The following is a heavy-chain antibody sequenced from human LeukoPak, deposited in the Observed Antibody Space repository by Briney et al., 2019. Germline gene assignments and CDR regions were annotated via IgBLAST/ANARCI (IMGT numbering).Heavy chain of an antibody. CDR2: FDPEDGET. CDR3: ATNILYYYDSSSGYFDY. V-gene: IGHV1-24*01. CDR1: GYTLTELS. J-gene: IGHJ4*02. D-gene: IGHD3-22*01. Sequence: GASVKASCKVSGYTLTELSMHWVRQAPGKGLEWMGGFDPEDGETIYAQKFQGRVTMTEDTSTDTAYMELSSLRSEDTAVYYCATNILYYYDSSSGYFDYWGQGTLVTVSS.